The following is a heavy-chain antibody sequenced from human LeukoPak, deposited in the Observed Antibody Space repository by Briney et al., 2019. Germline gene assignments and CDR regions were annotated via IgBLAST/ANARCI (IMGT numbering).Heavy chain of an antibody. D-gene: IGHD5-12*01. J-gene: IGHJ4*02. Sequence: GESLKISCKGSGYSFTSYWIGWVRQMPGKGLEWMGIIYPGDSDTRYSPSFQGQVTISADKSISTAYLQWSSLKASDTAVYYCASGSGYDSGSYYFDYWGQGTLVTVSS. CDR1: GYSFTSYW. CDR3: ASGSGYDSGSYYFDY. CDR2: IYPGDSDT. V-gene: IGHV5-51*01.